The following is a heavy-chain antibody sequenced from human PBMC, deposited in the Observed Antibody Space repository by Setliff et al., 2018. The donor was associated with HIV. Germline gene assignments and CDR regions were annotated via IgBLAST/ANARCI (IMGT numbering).Heavy chain of an antibody. Sequence: ASVKVSCKASGYTFTSYYLHWVRQAPGQGLEWMGIINPSAGSTSYAQKFQGRVTMTRDTSTSTVYMELRSLRSEDTAVYYCARGRGLYSSGYYIDYWGQGTLVTVSS. CDR2: INPSAGST. D-gene: IGHD6-19*01. CDR1: GYTFTSYY. CDR3: ARGRGLYSSGYYIDY. V-gene: IGHV1-46*01. J-gene: IGHJ4*02.